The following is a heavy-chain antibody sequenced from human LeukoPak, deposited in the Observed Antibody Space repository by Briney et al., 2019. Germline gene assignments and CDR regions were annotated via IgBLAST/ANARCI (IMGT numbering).Heavy chain of an antibody. CDR1: GFTFSSYA. V-gene: IGHV3-30-3*01. D-gene: IGHD6-19*01. CDR2: ISYDGSNK. CDR3: AKAYTSGWYFCFDY. Sequence: GGSLRLSCAASGFTFSSYAMHWVRQAPGKGLEWVAVISYDGSNKYYADSVKGRFTISRDNSKNTLYLQMNSLRAEDTAVYYCAKAYTSGWYFCFDYWGQGALVTVSS. J-gene: IGHJ4*02.